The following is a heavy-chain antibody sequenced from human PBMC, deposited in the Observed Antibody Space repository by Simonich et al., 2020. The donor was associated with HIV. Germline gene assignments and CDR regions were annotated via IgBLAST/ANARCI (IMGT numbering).Heavy chain of an antibody. Sequence: EVQLVESGGGLVKPGGSLRLSCAASGFTFSSYSMNWVRHAPGKGLEWVSSIISSSSYIYYADSVKGRFTISRDNAKNSLYLQMNSLRAEDTAVYYCARDGRKGSSTSCSDYWGQGTLVTVSS. D-gene: IGHD2-2*01. CDR3: ARDGRKGSSTSCSDY. J-gene: IGHJ4*02. CDR2: IISSSSYI. CDR1: GFTFSSYS. V-gene: IGHV3-21*01.